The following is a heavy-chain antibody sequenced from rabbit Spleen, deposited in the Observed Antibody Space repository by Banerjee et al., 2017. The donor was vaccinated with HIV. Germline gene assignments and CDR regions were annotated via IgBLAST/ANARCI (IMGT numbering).Heavy chain of an antibody. J-gene: IGHJ4*01. CDR3: AREDVGGSYTL. CDR2: IYGGSSGST. CDR1: GFSFSSYYY. V-gene: IGHV1S40*01. Sequence: QSLEESGGDLVKPGASLTLTCTASGFSFSSYYYMCWVRQAPGKGLEWIASIYGGSSGSTYYASWAKGRFTISKTSSTTVTLQMHSLTAADTATYFCAREDVGGSYTLWGPGTLVTVS. D-gene: IGHD1-1*01.